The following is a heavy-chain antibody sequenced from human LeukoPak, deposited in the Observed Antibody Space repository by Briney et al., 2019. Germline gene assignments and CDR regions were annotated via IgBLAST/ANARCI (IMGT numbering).Heavy chain of an antibody. CDR2: ISNNGVNT. Sequence: GGSLRLPCAASGFTFSNYAMSWVRQAPGKGLEWVSAISNNGVNTYYADSVKGRFTISRDNSKNTLYLQMTSLRHEDTAVYYCGEVQTVNKFDYWGRGTLVTVSS. D-gene: IGHD1-1*01. CDR1: GFTFSNYA. V-gene: IGHV3-23*01. J-gene: IGHJ4*01. CDR3: GEVQTVNKFDY.